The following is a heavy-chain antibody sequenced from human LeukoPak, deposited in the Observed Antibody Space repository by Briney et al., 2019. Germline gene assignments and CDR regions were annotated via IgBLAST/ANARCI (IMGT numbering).Heavy chain of an antibody. V-gene: IGHV1-8*03. CDR3: ARVSIAAAGLTMHTYYYYYYMDV. D-gene: IGHD6-13*01. J-gene: IGHJ6*03. CDR1: GYTFTSYD. CDR2: MNPNSGNT. Sequence: GASVKVSCKASGYTFTSYDINWARQATGQGLEWMGWMNPNSGNTGYAQKFQGRVTITRNTSISTAYMELSSLRSEDTAVYYCARVSIAAAGLTMHTYYYYYYMDVWGKGTTVTVSS.